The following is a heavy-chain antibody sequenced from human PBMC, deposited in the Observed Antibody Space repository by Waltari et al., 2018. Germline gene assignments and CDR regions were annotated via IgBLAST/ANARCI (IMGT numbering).Heavy chain of an antibody. J-gene: IGHJ5*02. CDR3: ARDLVATPP. Sequence: EVQLVESGGDWVQPGGSLRLSCAASGFTFSRSWMTGVRQAPGKGLEWVGNIQQNGSEKWYADSVRGRFTISRDNAMNSLYLQMNSLRVEDTAVYYCARDLVATPPWGQGTLVTVSS. CDR1: GFTFSRSW. D-gene: IGHD2-21*02. CDR2: IQQNGSEK. V-gene: IGHV3-7*01.